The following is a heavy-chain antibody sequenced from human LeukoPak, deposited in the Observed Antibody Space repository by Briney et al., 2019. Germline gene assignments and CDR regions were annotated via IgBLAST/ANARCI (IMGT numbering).Heavy chain of an antibody. CDR2: IYWDDVK. CDR3: AHMLSGYDILTAYDY. V-gene: IGHV2-5*02. Sequence: SGPTLVKPTLTLTLTCTFSGFLLSTSGVGVGWIRQPPGKALEWLALIYWDDVKSYSPSLNSRLTITKDTSKTQVVLTMTNMDPVDTATYYCAHMLSGYDILTAYDYWGQGTLVTVSS. J-gene: IGHJ4*02. D-gene: IGHD3-9*01. CDR1: GFLLSTSGVG.